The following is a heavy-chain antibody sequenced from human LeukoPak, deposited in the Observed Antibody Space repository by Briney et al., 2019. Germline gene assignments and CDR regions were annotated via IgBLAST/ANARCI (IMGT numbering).Heavy chain of an antibody. D-gene: IGHD6-19*01. V-gene: IGHV3-74*01. CDR3: ATKQWLAPPPDS. J-gene: IGHJ4*02. Sequence: PGGSLRLSCAASGFTFSKYWMLWVRHAPEKGLESGSRINTDGTVTTYADSVKGRIPVSRDNADNTMFLQMNSVRDEDTAVYYCATKQWLAPPPDSWGQGTPVTVSS. CDR2: INTDGTVT. CDR1: GFTFSKYW.